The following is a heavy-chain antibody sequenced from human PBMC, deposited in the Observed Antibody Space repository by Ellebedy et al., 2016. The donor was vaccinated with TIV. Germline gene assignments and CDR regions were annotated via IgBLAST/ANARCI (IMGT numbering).Heavy chain of an antibody. D-gene: IGHD6-13*01. V-gene: IGHV2-70*11. Sequence: SGPTLVKPTQTLTLTCTFSGFALSTSGMCVIWIRQPPGQALEWLARIDWVDDKYYSISLKTRLTISKDTTNNQVVLTMTNMDPVDTATYYCAREKGIAAAGTGIFDHWGQGTLVTVSS. CDR2: IDWVDDK. J-gene: IGHJ4*02. CDR1: GFALSTSGMC. CDR3: AREKGIAAAGTGIFDH.